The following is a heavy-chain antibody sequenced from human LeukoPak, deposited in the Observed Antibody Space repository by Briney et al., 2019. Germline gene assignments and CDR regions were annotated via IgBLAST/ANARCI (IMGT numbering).Heavy chain of an antibody. J-gene: IGHJ4*02. V-gene: IGHV3-21*01. CDR2: ISSSSSYI. D-gene: IGHD2-2*01. CDR3: ARDDCSSTSCLLTDY. CDR1: GFTFSSYS. Sequence: PGGSLRLSCAASGFTFSSYSMNWVRQAPGKGLEWVSSISSSSSYIYYADSVKGRFTISRDNAKNSLYLQMNSLRAEDTAVYYCARDDCSSTSCLLTDYWGQGTLVTVSS.